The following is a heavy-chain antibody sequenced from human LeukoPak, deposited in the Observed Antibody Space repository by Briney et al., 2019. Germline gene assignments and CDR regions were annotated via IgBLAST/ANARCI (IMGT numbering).Heavy chain of an antibody. D-gene: IGHD5-18*01. CDR2: ISGRDGYT. Sequence: GGSLRLSCAASGFTFGTYAMSWVRQAPGKGLEWVSIISGRDGYTHYADAVKGRSTISRDNSKNTPYLQMNSLRAEDTAVYYCAKDQLTGGYNYGYGTFDILGQGTMVTVSS. CDR1: GFTFGTYA. J-gene: IGHJ3*02. CDR3: AKDQLTGGYNYGYGTFDI. V-gene: IGHV3-23*01.